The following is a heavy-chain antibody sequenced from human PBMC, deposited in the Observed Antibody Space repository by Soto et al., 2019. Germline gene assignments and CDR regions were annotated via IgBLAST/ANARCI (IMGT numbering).Heavy chain of an antibody. D-gene: IGHD2-2*02. V-gene: IGHV1-69*01. CDR3: ARDGVWGYCSSTSCYTGVWFDP. Sequence: QVQLVQSGAEVKKPGSSVKVSCKASGGTFSSYAISWVRQAPGQGLEWMGGIIPIFGTANYAQKFQGRVTITEDESTSTAYMELSSLRSEDTAVYYCARDGVWGYCSSTSCYTGVWFDPLGQGTLVTVSS. CDR2: IIPIFGTA. J-gene: IGHJ5*02. CDR1: GGTFSSYA.